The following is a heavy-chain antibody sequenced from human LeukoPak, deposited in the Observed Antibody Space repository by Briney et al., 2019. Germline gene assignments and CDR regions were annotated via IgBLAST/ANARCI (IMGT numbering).Heavy chain of an antibody. D-gene: IGHD6-13*01. CDR3: ARGGASSRYFDF. CDR1: GGSISGDY. J-gene: IGHJ4*02. V-gene: IGHV4-59*01. CDR2: VYYTGST. Sequence: SETPSLTCTVSGGSISGDYWSWIRQPPGKGLEWIAFVYYTGSTDYNPSLKSRVTISVDTSKNQFSLKLNSVTAADTAVYYCARGGASSRYFDFWGQGTLVTVSS.